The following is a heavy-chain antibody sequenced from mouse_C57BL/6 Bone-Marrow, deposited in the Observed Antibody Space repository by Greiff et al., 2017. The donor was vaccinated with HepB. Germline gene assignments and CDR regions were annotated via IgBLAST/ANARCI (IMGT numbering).Heavy chain of an antibody. CDR3: ARDGYPWFAY. V-gene: IGHV3-6*01. CDR1: GYSITSGYY. J-gene: IGHJ3*01. Sequence: EVQVVESGPGLVKPSQSLSLTCSVTGYSITSGYYWNWIRQFPGNKLEWMGYISYDGSNNYNPSLKNRISITRDTSKNQFFLKLNSVTTEDTATYYCARDGYPWFAYWGQGTLVTVSA. D-gene: IGHD2-2*01. CDR2: ISYDGSN.